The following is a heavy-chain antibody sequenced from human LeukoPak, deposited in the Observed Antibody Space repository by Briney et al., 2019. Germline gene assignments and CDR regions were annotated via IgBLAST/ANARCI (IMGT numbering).Heavy chain of an antibody. CDR1: GFTFSSYE. Sequence: GGSLRLSCAASGFTFSSYEMNWVRQAPGKGLEWISYISSSGSTMYYADSVKGRFTVSRDNAKNSLYLQMNSLRAEDTAIYYCASSSWYALDYWGQGTLVTVSS. CDR2: ISSSGSTM. CDR3: ASSSWYALDY. V-gene: IGHV3-48*03. J-gene: IGHJ4*02. D-gene: IGHD6-13*01.